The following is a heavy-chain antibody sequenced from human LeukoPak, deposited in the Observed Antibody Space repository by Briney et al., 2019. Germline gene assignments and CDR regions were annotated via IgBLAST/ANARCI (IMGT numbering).Heavy chain of an antibody. CDR1: GYTFTSYD. V-gene: IGHV1-8*01. D-gene: IGHD3-3*01. Sequence: ASVKVSCKASGYTFTSYDINWVRQATGQGREWMGWMNPNSGNTGYAQKFQGRVTMTRNTSISTAYMELSSLRSEDTAVYYCARGGFGTYYDFWSGYYTFPYYYYGMDVWGQGTTVTVSS. J-gene: IGHJ6*02. CDR3: ARGGFGTYYDFWSGYYTFPYYYYGMDV. CDR2: MNPNSGNT.